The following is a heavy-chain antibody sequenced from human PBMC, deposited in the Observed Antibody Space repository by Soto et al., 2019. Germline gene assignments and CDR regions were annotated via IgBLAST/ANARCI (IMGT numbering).Heavy chain of an antibody. J-gene: IGHJ3*02. CDR2: MNPNSGNT. V-gene: IGHV1-8*01. CDR3: ARASDQGGPSAFDI. D-gene: IGHD2-2*01. CDR1: GYTFTSYD. Sequence: ASVKVSCKASGYTFTSYDINWVRQAPGQGLEYLGWMNPNSGNTGYVQKFQGRVTMTRNSSISTAYMELSSLRSEDTAVYYCARASDQGGPSAFDIWG.